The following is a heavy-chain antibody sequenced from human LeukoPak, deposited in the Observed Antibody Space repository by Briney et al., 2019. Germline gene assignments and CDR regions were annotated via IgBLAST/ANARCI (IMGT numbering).Heavy chain of an antibody. D-gene: IGHD1-26*01. J-gene: IGHJ4*02. CDR2: ISNSGDIR. V-gene: IGHV3-48*03. CDR3: AGGPQYSGSYGD. Sequence: GGSLRLSCVVSGFSFSDYEMAWVRQAPGMGLEWISYISNSGDIRRYADAVKGRFAISRDNAKNSVSIQMNSLRADDTGLYFCAGGPQYSGSYGDWGQGTLVTVSS. CDR1: GFSFSDYE.